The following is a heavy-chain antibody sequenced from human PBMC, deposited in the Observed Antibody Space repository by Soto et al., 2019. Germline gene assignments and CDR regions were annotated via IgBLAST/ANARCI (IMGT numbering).Heavy chain of an antibody. D-gene: IGHD5-18*01. CDR3: TTGNCADTAMGYYYYGMDV. CDR2: IKSKTDGGTT. V-gene: IGHV3-15*07. J-gene: IGHJ6*01. CDR1: GFTFSNAW. Sequence: GGSLRLSCAASGFTFSNAWMNWVRQAPGKGLEWVGRIKSKTDGGTTDYAAPVKGRFTISRDDSKNTLYLQMKSLKTEDTAVYYCTTGNCADTAMGYYYYGMDVWGQGTTVTVSS.